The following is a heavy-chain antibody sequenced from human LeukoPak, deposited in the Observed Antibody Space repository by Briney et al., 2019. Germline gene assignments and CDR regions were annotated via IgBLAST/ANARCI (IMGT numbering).Heavy chain of an antibody. V-gene: IGHV5-51*01. CDR2: IYPGDSDT. CDR3: ARPFRYYDILTGYSSYYFDY. Sequence: GESLQISCKGSGYSFTSYWIGWVRQMPGKGLEWMGIIYPGDSDTRYSPSFQGQVTISADKSISTAYLQWSSLKASDTAMYYCARPFRYYDILTGYSSYYFDYWGQGTLVTVSS. J-gene: IGHJ4*02. CDR1: GYSFTSYW. D-gene: IGHD3-9*01.